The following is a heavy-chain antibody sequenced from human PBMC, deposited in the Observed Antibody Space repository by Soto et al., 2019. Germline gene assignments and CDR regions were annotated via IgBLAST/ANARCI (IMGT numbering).Heavy chain of an antibody. Sequence: GGSLGLSCAASGFTFGSYSVNWVRQAPGKGLEWVANIKEDGSEKYYVDSVKGRFTISRDNAKNSLYLQMNSLRAEDTAVYFCARVYFKYDYWGQGTLVTVSS. D-gene: IGHD3-10*01. V-gene: IGHV3-7*01. CDR1: GFTFGSYS. J-gene: IGHJ4*02. CDR3: ARVYFKYDY. CDR2: IKEDGSEK.